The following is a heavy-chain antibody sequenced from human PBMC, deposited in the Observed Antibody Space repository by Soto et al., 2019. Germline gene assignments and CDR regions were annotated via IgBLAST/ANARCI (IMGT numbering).Heavy chain of an antibody. CDR3: ATDLSSRGVVVVAANLRLDY. CDR2: FDPEDGET. J-gene: IGHJ4*02. CDR1: GYTLTELS. D-gene: IGHD2-15*01. Sequence: SCKVSGYTLTELSMHWVRQAPGKGLEWMGGFDPEDGETIYAQKFQSRVTMTEDTSTDTAYMELSSLRSEDTAVYYCATDLSSRGVVVVAANLRLDYWGQGTLVTVSS. V-gene: IGHV1-24*01.